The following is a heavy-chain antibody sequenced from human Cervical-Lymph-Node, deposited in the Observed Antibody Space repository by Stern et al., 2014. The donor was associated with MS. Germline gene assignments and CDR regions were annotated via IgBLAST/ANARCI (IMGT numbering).Heavy chain of an antibody. D-gene: IGHD2-21*02. CDR1: GFSFNTSGVR. CDR2: IYWGDDK. J-gene: IGHJ6*02. V-gene: IGHV2-5*02. CDR3: AHALVTTDEGFGMDV. Sequence: QMTLKESGPMLVKPSQTLKLTCTFSGFSFNTSGVRVVWLPQPPGMALEWLSVIYWGDDKRYSPTMKHRLTTTKESSNNQVVLTMTNVDRLDTGTYYCAHALVTTDEGFGMDVWGQGTTVTVTS.